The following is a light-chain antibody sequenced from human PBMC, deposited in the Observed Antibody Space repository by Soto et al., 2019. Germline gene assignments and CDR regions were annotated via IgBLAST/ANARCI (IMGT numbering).Light chain of an antibody. CDR1: QSVSTY. Sequence: DIQMTQSPSSLSASVGDRVTITCRASQSVSTYLNWFQHKPGRAPKLLIYGTSSLQSGVPSRFSGSGSGTDYTLTISSLQAEDVATYYCQQTYSTPRTFGQGTKLEL. CDR3: QQTYSTPRT. J-gene: IGKJ2*02. V-gene: IGKV1-39*01. CDR2: GTS.